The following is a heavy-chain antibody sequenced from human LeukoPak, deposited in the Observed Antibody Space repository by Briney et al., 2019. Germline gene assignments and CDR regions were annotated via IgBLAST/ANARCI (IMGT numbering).Heavy chain of an antibody. V-gene: IGHV4-59*08. CDR1: GGSISSYY. CDR2: IYYSGST. J-gene: IGHJ4*02. Sequence: PSETLSLTCTVSGGSISSYYWSWIRQPPGKGLEWIGYIYYSGSTNYNPSLKSRVTISVDTSKNQFSLKLSSVTAADTAVYYCARHPGDIVVVPAAIGDYFDYWGQGTLVTVSS. D-gene: IGHD2-2*02. CDR3: ARHPGDIVVVPAAIGDYFDY.